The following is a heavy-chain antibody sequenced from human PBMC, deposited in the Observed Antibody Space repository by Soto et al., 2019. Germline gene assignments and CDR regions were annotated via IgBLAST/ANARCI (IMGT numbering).Heavy chain of an antibody. CDR1: GFSFSDYG. CDR3: AKDWVGGSNRYQLDK. Sequence: ESGGGVVQPGRSLRLSCAASGFSFSDYGMHWVRQAPGKGLEWVAVISHYETKKYFEDSVKGRFTISRDNSKNMVYLQLNSLRPEDTAVYYCAKDWVGGSNRYQLDKWGQGTLVIVSS. J-gene: IGHJ4*02. CDR2: ISHYETKK. D-gene: IGHD1-26*01. V-gene: IGHV3-30*18.